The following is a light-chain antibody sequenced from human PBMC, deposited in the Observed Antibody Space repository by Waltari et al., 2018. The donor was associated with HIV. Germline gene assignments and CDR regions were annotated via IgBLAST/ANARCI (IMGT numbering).Light chain of an antibody. CDR1: SSDVGAYNY. J-gene: IGLJ3*02. CDR2: EVS. Sequence: QSALTQPASVSGSPGQSITISCTGTSSDVGAYNYVSWYQQHPDKAPKLLIFEVSYRPSGVSNRVSGSKSGNTASLTISGLQAEDEADYYCTSYTSRSTLVFGGGTKLTVL. CDR3: TSYTSRSTLV. V-gene: IGLV2-14*01.